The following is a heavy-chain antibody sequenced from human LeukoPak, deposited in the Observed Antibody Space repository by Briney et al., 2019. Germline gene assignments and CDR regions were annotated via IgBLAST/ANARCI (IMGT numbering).Heavy chain of an antibody. J-gene: IGHJ4*02. D-gene: IGHD6-19*01. CDR2: INPNSGGT. CDR1: GYTFTGYY. Sequence: ASVKVSCTASGYTFTGYYMHWVRQAPGQGLEWMGWINPNSGGTNYAQKFQGRVTMTRDTSISTAYMELSRLRSDDTAVYYCARGDWIAVAGDYWGQGTLVTVSS. CDR3: ARGDWIAVAGDY. V-gene: IGHV1-2*02.